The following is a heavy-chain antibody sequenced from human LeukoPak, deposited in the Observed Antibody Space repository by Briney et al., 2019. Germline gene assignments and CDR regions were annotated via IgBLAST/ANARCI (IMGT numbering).Heavy chain of an antibody. V-gene: IGHV1-18*01. Sequence: ASVKVSCKASGFTFTSYGFTWVRQAPGQGLVWMGWISAYNGNTNYAQKFQGRVTMTTDTSTSTAYMEMRSLRYDDTAVYYCARGVDPWPWYFDLWGRGTLVTVSS. D-gene: IGHD2-15*01. CDR2: ISAYNGNT. J-gene: IGHJ2*01. CDR1: GFTFTSYG. CDR3: ARGVDPWPWYFDL.